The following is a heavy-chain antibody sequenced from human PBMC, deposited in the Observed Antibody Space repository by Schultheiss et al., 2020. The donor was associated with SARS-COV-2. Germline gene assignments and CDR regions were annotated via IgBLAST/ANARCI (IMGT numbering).Heavy chain of an antibody. J-gene: IGHJ4*02. CDR1: GGSLSGFY. CDR3: ASGVNPVAR. Sequence: GSLRLSCEVYGGSLSGFYWNWIRQTPGKGLEWIGEVSRTEGINYNPSLKSRVTISVDTSKNQFSLTMSSVTAADTAVYYCASGVNPVARWGQGILVTVSS. CDR2: VSRTEGI. D-gene: IGHD6-19*01. V-gene: IGHV4-34*01.